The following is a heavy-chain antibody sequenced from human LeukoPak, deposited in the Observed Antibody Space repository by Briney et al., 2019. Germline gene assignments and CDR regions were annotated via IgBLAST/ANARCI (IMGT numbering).Heavy chain of an antibody. CDR3: ARGPIAVPPSYMDV. V-gene: IGHV3-66*02. J-gene: IGHJ6*03. Sequence: GGSLRLSCAASGFNVRSNYMSWVRQAPGKGLEWVSIIYAGDDIHYADSVKGRFTISRDDSKNTLNLQMISLRPEDTAVYYCARGPIAVPPSYMDVWGKGTTVTVSS. D-gene: IGHD6-19*01. CDR1: GFNVRSNY. CDR2: IYAGDDI.